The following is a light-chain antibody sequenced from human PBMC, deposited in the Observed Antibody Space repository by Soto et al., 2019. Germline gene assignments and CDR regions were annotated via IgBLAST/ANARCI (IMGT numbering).Light chain of an antibody. Sequence: AIQMTQSPSSLSASVGDRVTITCRASQGIRNDLGWYQQKPGKAPKLLIYAASSLQSGVPSRFSGSGSGTDFTLNISSLQPEDFATYYCIQDYNYPYTFGQGTKLEIK. V-gene: IGKV1-6*01. CDR3: IQDYNYPYT. CDR2: AAS. CDR1: QGIRND. J-gene: IGKJ2*01.